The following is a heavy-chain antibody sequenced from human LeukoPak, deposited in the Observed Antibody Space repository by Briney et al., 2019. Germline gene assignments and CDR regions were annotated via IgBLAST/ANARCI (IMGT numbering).Heavy chain of an antibody. CDR3: ARLPPRDYDSSGYYFDAFDI. J-gene: IGHJ3*02. D-gene: IGHD3-22*01. Sequence: SETLSLTCTVSGGSISSSSYYWGWIRQPPGKGLEWIGSIYYSGSTYYNPSLKSRVTISVDTSKNQFSLKLSSVTAADTAVYYCARLPPRDYDSSGYYFDAFDIWGQGTMVTVSS. V-gene: IGHV4-39*01. CDR1: GGSISSSSYY. CDR2: IYYSGST.